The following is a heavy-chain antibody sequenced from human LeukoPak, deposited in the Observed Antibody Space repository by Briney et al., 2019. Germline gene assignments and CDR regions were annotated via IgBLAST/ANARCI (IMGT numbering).Heavy chain of an antibody. Sequence: PGGSLRLSCAASGFTFSSYAMTWVRQAPGKGLEGVSRITGSGSSTYYADSVKGRFTISRDNSKNTLYVQMNSLRAEDTAVYFCANPPRVVVVTAFDSWGQGTLVTVSS. J-gene: IGHJ4*02. CDR1: GFTFSSYA. V-gene: IGHV3-23*01. CDR2: ITGSGSST. CDR3: ANPPRVVVVTAFDS. D-gene: IGHD2-21*02.